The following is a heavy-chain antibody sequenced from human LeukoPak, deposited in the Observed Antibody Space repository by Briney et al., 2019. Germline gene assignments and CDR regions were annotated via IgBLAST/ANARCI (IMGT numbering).Heavy chain of an antibody. V-gene: IGHV1-18*04. Sequence: ASVKVSCKASGYIFTSYGISWVRQAPGQGLEWMGWISGYNGNTIYEEKFQGRVTMTTDTSTSTAYMELRSLRSDDTAVYYCARDLNTVTYLYGMDVWGKGTTVTVSS. CDR2: ISGYNGNT. CDR1: GYIFTSYG. J-gene: IGHJ6*04. D-gene: IGHD4-17*01. CDR3: ARDLNTVTYLYGMDV.